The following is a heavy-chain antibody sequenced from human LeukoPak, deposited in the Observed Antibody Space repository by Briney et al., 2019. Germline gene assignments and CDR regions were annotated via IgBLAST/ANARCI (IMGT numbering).Heavy chain of an antibody. CDR3: ARLSATGGSNWFDP. J-gene: IGHJ5*02. CDR1: GGSISSYY. CDR2: IYYSGST. D-gene: IGHD6-13*01. V-gene: IGHV4-59*01. Sequence: QSSETLSLTCTVSGGSISSYYWSWIRQPPGKGLEWIGYIYYSGSTNYSPSLKSRVTISVDTSKNQSSLKLISVTAADTAVYYCARLSATGGSNWFDPWGLGTLVTVSS.